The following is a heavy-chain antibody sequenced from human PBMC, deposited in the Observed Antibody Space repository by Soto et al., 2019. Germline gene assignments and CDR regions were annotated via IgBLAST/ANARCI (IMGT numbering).Heavy chain of an antibody. CDR1: GYTFTGYY. D-gene: IGHD2-15*01. CDR2: INPNSGGT. V-gene: IGHV1-2*02. Sequence: ASVKVSCKASGYTFTGYYMHWVQQAPGQGLEWMGWINPNSGGTNYAQKFQGRVTMTRDTSISTAYMELSRLRSDDTAVYYCAAGWQPKYGMDVWGQGXTVTVYS. J-gene: IGHJ6*02. CDR3: AAGWQPKYGMDV.